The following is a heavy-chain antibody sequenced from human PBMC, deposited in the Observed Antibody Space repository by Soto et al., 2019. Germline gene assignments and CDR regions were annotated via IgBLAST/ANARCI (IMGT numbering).Heavy chain of an antibody. CDR1: WCGFRNYW. CDR2: ISPKDGKT. D-gene: IGHD3-16*01. CDR3: ATYLLTPVGGP. Sequence: SGKVSWRAAWCGFRNYWLSSVRQAPGKGLEWMGCISPKDGKTDYAQKFQGRVTMTEDTSTDTAYMELSSLRSEDTAVYYCATYLLTPVGGPWGQGTLATVSS. V-gene: IGHV1-24*01. J-gene: IGHJ5*02.